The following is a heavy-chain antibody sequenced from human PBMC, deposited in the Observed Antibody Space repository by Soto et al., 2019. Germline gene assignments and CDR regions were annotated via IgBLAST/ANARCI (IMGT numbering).Heavy chain of an antibody. CDR3: ARQNTAMGFWGNYDSSGYYYFDY. V-gene: IGHV4-39*01. D-gene: IGHD3-22*01. Sequence: SETLSLTCTVSGGSISSSSYYWGWIRQPPGKGLEWIGSIYYSGSTYYNPSLKSRVTISVDTSKNQFSLKLSSVTAADTAVYYCARQNTAMGFWGNYDSSGYYYFDYWGQGTLVTVSS. CDR2: IYYSGST. CDR1: GGSISSSSYY. J-gene: IGHJ4*02.